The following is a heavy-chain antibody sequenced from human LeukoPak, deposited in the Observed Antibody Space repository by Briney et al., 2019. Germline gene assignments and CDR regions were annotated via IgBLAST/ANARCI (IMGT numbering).Heavy chain of an antibody. Sequence: GGSLRLSCAASGFTFSSYWMNWVRQAPGKGLVWVSRIASDGSSTTYADSVKGRFSISRDNAKNTLYLQMNSLRAEDTAVYYCARDVGTGRERGYFDYWGQGTLVTVSS. D-gene: IGHD1-1*01. CDR1: GFTFSSYW. CDR2: IASDGSST. CDR3: ARDVGTGRERGYFDY. V-gene: IGHV3-74*01. J-gene: IGHJ4*02.